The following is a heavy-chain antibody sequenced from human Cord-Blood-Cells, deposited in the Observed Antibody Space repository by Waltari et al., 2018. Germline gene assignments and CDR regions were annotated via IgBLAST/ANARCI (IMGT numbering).Heavy chain of an antibody. Sequence: EVQLVESGGGLVKPGGSLRLSCAASGFTFSNAWMSWVRQAPGKGLEWVGRIKSKTDGGTTDYAAPVKGRFTISRDDSKNTLYLQMNSLTTEDTAVYYCTTDVTGESIDYWGQGTLVTVSS. CDR2: IKSKTDGGTT. CDR1: GFTFSNAW. CDR3: TTDVTGESIDY. D-gene: IGHD7-27*01. V-gene: IGHV3-15*01. J-gene: IGHJ4*02.